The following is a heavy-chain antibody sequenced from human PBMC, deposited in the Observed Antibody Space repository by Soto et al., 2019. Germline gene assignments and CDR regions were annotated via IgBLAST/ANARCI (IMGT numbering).Heavy chain of an antibody. D-gene: IGHD7-27*01. CDR1: GFTFSIFA. V-gene: IGHV3-23*01. J-gene: IGHJ4*02. CDR3: AKEVSLGSTVDLGY. Sequence: TGGSLRLSCAASGFTFSIFAMSWVRQSPGKWLEWVSTISGSGGSTYYADAVKGRFTISRDNSMGTLYLQMKSLRVEDTAIYYCAKEVSLGSTVDLGYWGQGALVTVSS. CDR2: ISGSGGST.